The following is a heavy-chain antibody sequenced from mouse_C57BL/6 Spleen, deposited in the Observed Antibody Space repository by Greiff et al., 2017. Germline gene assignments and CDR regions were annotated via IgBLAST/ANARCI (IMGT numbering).Heavy chain of an antibody. Sequence: EVKVVESEGGLVQPGSSMKLSCTASGFTFSDYYMAWVRQVPEKGLEWVANINYDGSSTYYLDSLKSRFIISRDNAKNILYLQMSSLKSEDTATYYCARETGKYFDVWGTGTTVTVSS. CDR1: GFTFSDYY. J-gene: IGHJ1*03. D-gene: IGHD4-1*01. V-gene: IGHV5-16*01. CDR3: ARETGKYFDV. CDR2: INYDGSST.